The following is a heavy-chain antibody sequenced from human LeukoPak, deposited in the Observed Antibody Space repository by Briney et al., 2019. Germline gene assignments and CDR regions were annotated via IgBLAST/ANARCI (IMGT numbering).Heavy chain of an antibody. CDR1: GFTFSSYA. Sequence: QTGGSLRLSCAASGFTFSSYAMSWVRQAPGKGLEWVSAISGSGGSTYYADSVKGRFTISRDNSKNTLYLQMNSLRAEDTAVYYCAKDPVVVVTAIHSYWGQGTLVTVSS. J-gene: IGHJ4*02. V-gene: IGHV3-23*01. CDR3: AKDPVVVVTAIHSY. D-gene: IGHD2-21*02. CDR2: ISGSGGST.